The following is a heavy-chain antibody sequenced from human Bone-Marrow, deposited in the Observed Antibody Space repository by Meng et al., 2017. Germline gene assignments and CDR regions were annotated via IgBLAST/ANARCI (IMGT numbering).Heavy chain of an antibody. D-gene: IGHD3-22*01. Sequence: GSLRLSCTVSGYSISSGYYWGWIRQPPGKGLEWIGSIYHSGSTYYNPSLKSRVTISVDTSKNQFSLKLSSVTAADTAVYYCAREGWYYYDSSGYYRAYWGQERWSPSPQ. CDR3: AREGWYYYDSSGYYRAY. V-gene: IGHV4-38-2*02. J-gene: IGHJ4*01. CDR2: IYHSGST. CDR1: GYSISSGYY.